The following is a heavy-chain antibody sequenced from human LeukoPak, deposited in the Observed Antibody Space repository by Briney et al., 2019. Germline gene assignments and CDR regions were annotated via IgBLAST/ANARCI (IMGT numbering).Heavy chain of an antibody. Sequence: GGSLRLSCAASGFAFSSYGMSWVRQAPGKGLEWVANIKQDGSEKYYVDSVKGRFTISRDNAKNSLYLQMNSLRAEDTAVYYCARFYANEWELPHWGQGTLVTVSS. J-gene: IGHJ4*02. V-gene: IGHV3-7*01. D-gene: IGHD1-26*01. CDR2: IKQDGSEK. CDR1: GFAFSSYG. CDR3: ARFYANEWELPH.